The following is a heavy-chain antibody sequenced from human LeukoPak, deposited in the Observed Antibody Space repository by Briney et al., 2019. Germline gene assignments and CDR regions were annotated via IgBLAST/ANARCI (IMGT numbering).Heavy chain of an antibody. CDR2: IGTAGDP. J-gene: IGHJ3*02. Sequence: GGSLRLSCAASGXTFSSYDMHWVRQATGKGLEWVSAIGTAGDPYYPGSVKGRFTISRENAKNSLYLQMNSLRAGDTAVYYCARAKTAGAFDIWGQGTMVTVSS. V-gene: IGHV3-13*05. CDR1: GXTFSSYD. CDR3: ARAKTAGAFDI.